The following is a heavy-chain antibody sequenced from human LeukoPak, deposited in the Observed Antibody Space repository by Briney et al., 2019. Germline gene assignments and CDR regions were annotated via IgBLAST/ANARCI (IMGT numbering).Heavy chain of an antibody. CDR3: TSQRIVGAYDY. CDR2: IRSKANSYAT. J-gene: IGHJ4*02. CDR1: GFTFSGSA. Sequence: QSGGSLRLSCAASGFTFSGSAMHWVRQASGNGLEWVGRIRSKANSYATAYAASVKGRFTISRDDSKNTAYLQMNSLKTEDTAVYYCTSQRIVGAYDYWGLGTLVTVSS. V-gene: IGHV3-73*01. D-gene: IGHD1-26*01.